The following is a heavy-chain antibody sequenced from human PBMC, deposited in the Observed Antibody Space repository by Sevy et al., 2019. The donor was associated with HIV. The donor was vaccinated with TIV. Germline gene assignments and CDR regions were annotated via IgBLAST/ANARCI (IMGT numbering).Heavy chain of an antibody. D-gene: IGHD6-13*01. CDR3: AKGIAASGYYFDF. V-gene: IGHV3-33*06. J-gene: IGHJ4*02. CDR2: IWYDGNNE. CDR1: GFTFTKFG. Sequence: GGSLRLSCAASGFTFTKFGMHWVRQAPGKGLEWVAGIWYDGNNEDYADSVKGRFTISRDNSKKTVYLQMNSLRAEDTAVYYCAKGIAASGYYFDFWGQGTLVTVSS.